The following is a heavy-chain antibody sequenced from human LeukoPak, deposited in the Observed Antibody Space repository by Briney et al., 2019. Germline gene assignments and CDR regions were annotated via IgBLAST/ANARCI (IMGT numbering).Heavy chain of an antibody. CDR3: ARVYEDPQLHVFDY. CDR1: GGSISSGGYY. V-gene: IGHV4-31*03. J-gene: IGHJ4*02. D-gene: IGHD4-23*01. Sequence: SQTLSLTCTVSGGSISSGGYYWRWIRQHPGQGLEWIGYIYYSGSTYYNPSLKSRVTISVDTSKNQFSLKLSSVTAADTAVYYCARVYEDPQLHVFDYWGQGTLVTVSS. CDR2: IYYSGST.